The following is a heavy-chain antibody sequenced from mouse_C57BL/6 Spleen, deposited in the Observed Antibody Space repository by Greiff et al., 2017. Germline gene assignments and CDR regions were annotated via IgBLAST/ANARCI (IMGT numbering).Heavy chain of an antibody. CDR3: AKGDYGRGDYAMDY. J-gene: IGHJ4*01. D-gene: IGHD1-1*01. CDR1: GFSLTSYG. V-gene: IGHV2-5*01. Sequence: QVQLKESGPGLVQPSQSLSITCTVSGFSLTSYGVHWVRQSPGKGLEWLGVIWRGGSTDYNAAFMSRLSITKDNSKSQVFFKMNSLQADDTAIYYCAKGDYGRGDYAMDYWGQGTSVTVSS. CDR2: IWRGGST.